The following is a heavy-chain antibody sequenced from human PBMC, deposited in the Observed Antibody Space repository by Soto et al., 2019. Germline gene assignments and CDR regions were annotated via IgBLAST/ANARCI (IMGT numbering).Heavy chain of an antibody. CDR1: GGTFSSYT. CDR2: IIPILGIA. Sequence: QVQLVQSGAEVKKPGSSVKVSCKASGGTFSSYTISWVRQAPGQGLEWMGRIIPILGIANYAQKFQGRVXIXAXXSTSTAYMELSSLRSEDTAVYYCARDLLEQLAGDYWGQGTLVTVSS. V-gene: IGHV1-69*08. J-gene: IGHJ4*02. D-gene: IGHD6-13*01. CDR3: ARDLLEQLAGDY.